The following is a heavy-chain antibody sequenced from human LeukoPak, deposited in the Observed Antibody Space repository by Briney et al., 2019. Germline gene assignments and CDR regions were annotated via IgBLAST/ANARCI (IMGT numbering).Heavy chain of an antibody. J-gene: IGHJ6*03. CDR1: GFTFSNYN. V-gene: IGHV3-21*01. CDR2: ISSSSSYI. D-gene: IGHD6-19*01. CDR3: AKEQWLVHSHYYMDV. Sequence: PGGSLRLSCAASGFTFSNYNMNWVRQAPGKGLEWVSSISSSSSYITYADSVKGRFTISRDNAKNSLYLQMNSLRAEDTAVYYCAKEQWLVHSHYYMDVWGKGTTVTISS.